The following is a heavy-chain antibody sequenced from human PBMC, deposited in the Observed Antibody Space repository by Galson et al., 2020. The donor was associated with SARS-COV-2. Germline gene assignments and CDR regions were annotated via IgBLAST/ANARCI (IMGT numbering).Heavy chain of an antibody. CDR3: ARGRQGVVPSPVLGLGPFYSYYYMDV. CDR1: GESFSGYS. D-gene: IGHD3-16*01. Sequence: SETLSLTCAVYGESFSGYSWTWIRQAPGKGLEWIGEINSGGGSNYSPSLSSRVTLSLDTSKNQFALKLTSVTAADTALYFWARGRQGVVPSPVLGLGPFYSYYYMDVWSRGTTVTVSS. J-gene: IGHJ6*03. CDR2: INSGGGS. V-gene: IGHV4-34*01.